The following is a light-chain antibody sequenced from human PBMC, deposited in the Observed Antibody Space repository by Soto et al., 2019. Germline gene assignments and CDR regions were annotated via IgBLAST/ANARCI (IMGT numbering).Light chain of an antibody. J-gene: IGLJ2*01. Sequence: QSVLTQPPSVSGAPGQRVTISCTGSSSNIGAGYDVHWYQHLPGTAPKLLIYGNNNRPSGVPDRFSGSKSGTSASLAITGLQAEDETHYYCQSFDSRLSVVFGGGTQLTVL. V-gene: IGLV1-40*01. CDR1: SSNIGAGYD. CDR3: QSFDSRLSVV. CDR2: GNN.